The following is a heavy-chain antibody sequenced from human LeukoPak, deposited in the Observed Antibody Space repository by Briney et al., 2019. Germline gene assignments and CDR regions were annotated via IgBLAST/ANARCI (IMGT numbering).Heavy chain of an antibody. J-gene: IGHJ4*02. CDR3: ARGERFDY. Sequence: PGGSLRLSCAVSGFTFRDHYLSWIRQAPGKGLEWVSYISTSSTYTSYADSVKGRFTISRDNAKNSLYLQMNSLRAEDTAMYYCARGERFDYWGQGTLVTVSS. CDR1: GFTFRDHY. D-gene: IGHD1-1*01. CDR2: ISTSSTYT. V-gene: IGHV3-11*05.